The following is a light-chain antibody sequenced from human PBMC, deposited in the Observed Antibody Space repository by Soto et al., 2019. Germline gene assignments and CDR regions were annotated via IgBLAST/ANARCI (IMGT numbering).Light chain of an antibody. CDR1: SNDVGNYNY. Sequence: QSALTQPASVSGSPGQSITISCTGTSNDVGNYNYVSWYQQHPDKAPKLIIFEVGNRPSGVSNRFSGSKSGNTASLTISGLQAEDEADYYCTSYSSSRTYVVFGGGTKVTVL. J-gene: IGLJ2*01. CDR2: EVG. CDR3: TSYSSSRTYVV. V-gene: IGLV2-14*01.